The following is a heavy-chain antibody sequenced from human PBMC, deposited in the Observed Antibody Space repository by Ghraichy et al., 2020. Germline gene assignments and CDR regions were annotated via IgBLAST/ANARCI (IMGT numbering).Heavy chain of an antibody. CDR3: SRLGGSETLEYYFNY. D-gene: IGHD3-10*01. CDR1: GGSISNIGYY. CDR2: VYYSGRT. V-gene: IGHV4-39*01. J-gene: IGHJ4*02. Sequence: SETLSHTCTVSGGSISNIGYYWGWIRQPPGKGLEWIGSVYYSGRTYYNSSLESRLTISTDTSKNQLSLRLRSVTATDTAVYYCSRLGGSETLEYYFNYWGQGTLVTVSS.